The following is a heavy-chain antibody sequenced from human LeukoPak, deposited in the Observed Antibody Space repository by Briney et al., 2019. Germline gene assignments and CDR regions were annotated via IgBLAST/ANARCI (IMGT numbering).Heavy chain of an antibody. CDR2: ISYDGSIE. V-gene: IGHV3-30*18. J-gene: IGHJ5*01. CDR1: GFTFSNYG. D-gene: IGHD6-13*01. Sequence: GRSLRLSCAASGFTFSNYGMHWVRQSPGKGLEWVAVISYDGSIEYYADSVKGRFTISRDDSRNTLYLQMNSLRVEDTAVYYCAKTSTGVAAAATWGQGTLVTVSS. CDR3: AKTSTGVAAAAT.